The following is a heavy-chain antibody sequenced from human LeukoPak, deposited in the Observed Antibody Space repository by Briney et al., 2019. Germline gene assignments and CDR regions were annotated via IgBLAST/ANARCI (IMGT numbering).Heavy chain of an antibody. CDR2: IYYSGST. CDR3: ARHVKYSYGFNFDY. V-gene: IGHV4-59*08. CDR1: GGSISGYH. Sequence: PSETLSLTCTVSGGSISGYHCSWIRQPPGKGLEWIGYIYYSGSTNYNPSLKSRVTISLDTSKNQFSLKLSSVTAADTAVYYCARHVKYSYGFNFDYWGRGALATVP. D-gene: IGHD5-18*01. J-gene: IGHJ4*02.